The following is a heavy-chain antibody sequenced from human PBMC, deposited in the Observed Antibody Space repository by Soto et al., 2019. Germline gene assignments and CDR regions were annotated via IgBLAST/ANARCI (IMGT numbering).Heavy chain of an antibody. CDR1: GGSISTTNW. V-gene: IGHV4-4*02. J-gene: IGHJ2*01. D-gene: IGHD6-19*01. CDR2: VYHSGST. Sequence: QVQPQESGPGLVEPSGTLSLACAVSGGSISTTNWWSWFRQPPGKGLKWIGEVYHSGSTNDKGSPQGRVHISLDRAKTQSSLILRSMTAADTAVYYCARDGPYSCGRSYFDHWGRGTLVTVSS. CDR3: ARDGPYSCGRSYFDH.